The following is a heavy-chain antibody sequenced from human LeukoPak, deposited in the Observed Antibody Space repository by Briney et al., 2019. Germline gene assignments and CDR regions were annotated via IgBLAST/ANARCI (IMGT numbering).Heavy chain of an antibody. J-gene: IGHJ6*03. V-gene: IGHV4-4*07. CDR2: IYTSGST. Sequence: PSETLSLTCTVSGGSISSYYWSWIRQPAGKGLEWIGRIYTSGSTNYNPSLKSRVTISVDTSKNQFSLKLSSVTAADTAVYYCARVQVVAAAGDYYYYMDVWGKGTTVTISS. D-gene: IGHD6-13*01. CDR1: GGSISSYY. CDR3: ARVQVVAAAGDYYYYMDV.